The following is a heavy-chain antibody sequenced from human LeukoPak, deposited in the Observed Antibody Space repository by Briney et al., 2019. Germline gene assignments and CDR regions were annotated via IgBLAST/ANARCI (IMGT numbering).Heavy chain of an antibody. CDR2: IYYSGST. V-gene: IGHV4-59*01. CDR1: GGSISSYY. D-gene: IGHD2-15*01. J-gene: IGHJ4*02. CDR3: ARGYCSGGSCYLRG. Sequence: PSETLSLTCTASGGSISSYYWSWIRQPPGKGLEWIGYIYYSGSTNYNPSLKSRVTISVDTSKNQFSLKLSSVTAADTAVYYCARGYCSGGSCYLRGWGQGTLVTVSS.